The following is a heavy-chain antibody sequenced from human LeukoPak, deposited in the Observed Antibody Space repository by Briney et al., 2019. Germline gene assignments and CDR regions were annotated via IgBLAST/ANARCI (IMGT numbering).Heavy chain of an antibody. V-gene: IGHV1-18*01. D-gene: IGHD4-17*01. CDR1: GYTFTSYG. J-gene: IGHJ6*02. CDR2: ISAYNGNT. Sequence: ASVKVSCKASGYTFTSYGISWVRQAPGQGLEWMGWISAYNGNTNYAQKLQGRVTMTTDTSTSTAYMELRSLRSDDTAVYYCARERVCYGTYYGMDVWGQGTTVTVSS. CDR3: ARERVCYGTYYGMDV.